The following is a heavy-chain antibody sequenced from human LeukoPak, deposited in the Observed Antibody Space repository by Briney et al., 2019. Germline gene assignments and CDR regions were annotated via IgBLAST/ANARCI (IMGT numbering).Heavy chain of an antibody. CDR3: ARFPGILTGYNYYYYGMDV. CDR1: GFTFSSYW. D-gene: IGHD3-9*01. CDR2: IKQDGSEK. J-gene: IGHJ6*02. Sequence: GGSLRLSCAASGFTFSSYWMSWVRQAPGKGLEWVANIKQDGSEKYYVDSVKGRFTISRDNAKNSLYLQMNSLRAEDTAVYYCARFPGILTGYNYYYYGMDVWGQGTTVTVSS. V-gene: IGHV3-7*01.